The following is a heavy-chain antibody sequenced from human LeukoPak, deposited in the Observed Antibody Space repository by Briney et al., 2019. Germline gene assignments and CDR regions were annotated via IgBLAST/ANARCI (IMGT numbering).Heavy chain of an antibody. J-gene: IGHJ4*02. D-gene: IGHD3-10*01. CDR2: INHSGST. CDR1: GGSFSGYY. V-gene: IGHV4-34*01. CDR3: ARKGPFGELFGYYFDY. Sequence: SETLSLTCAVYGGSFSGYYWSWIRQPPGKGLEWIGEINHSGSTNYNPSLKSRVTISVDTSKNQFSLKLSSVTAADTAVYYRARKGPFGELFGYYFDYWGQGTLVAVSS.